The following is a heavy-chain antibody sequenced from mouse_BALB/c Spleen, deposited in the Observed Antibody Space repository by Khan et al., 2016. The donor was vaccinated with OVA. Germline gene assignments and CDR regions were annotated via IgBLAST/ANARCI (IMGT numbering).Heavy chain of an antibody. Sequence: QRQREESGPGLIQPSQSLSITCTVSGFSLTSYGVHWVRQSPGKGLEWLGVIWSGGTADYNVAFIFRLTISKDKAKSQVCLKMNSQQANDTAIYYCASLYEYGEGFAYWGQGTLVTVSA. CDR3: ASLYEYGEGFAY. CDR2: IWSGGTA. D-gene: IGHD2-4*01. CDR1: GFSLTSYG. V-gene: IGHV2-2*02. J-gene: IGHJ3*01.